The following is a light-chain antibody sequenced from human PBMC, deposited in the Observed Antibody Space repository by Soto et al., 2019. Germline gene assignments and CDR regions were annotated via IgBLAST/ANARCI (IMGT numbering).Light chain of an antibody. CDR2: RDS. CDR1: NIGSKN. Sequence: SYELTQPLSVSVALGQTARITCGGNNIGSKNVHWYQQKPGQAPVLVIYRDSNRPPGIPERFSGSNSGNTATLTISRAQVGDEADYYCQVWDSSTGVFGGGTKLTVL. J-gene: IGLJ2*01. V-gene: IGLV3-9*01. CDR3: QVWDSSTGV.